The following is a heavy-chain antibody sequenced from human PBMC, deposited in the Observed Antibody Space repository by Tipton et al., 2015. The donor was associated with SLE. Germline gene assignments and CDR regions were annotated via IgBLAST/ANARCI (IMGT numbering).Heavy chain of an antibody. V-gene: IGHV3-23*01. CDR2: VGGSGSDT. D-gene: IGHD3-10*01. CDR3: ARVRFGVTLDGLDV. Sequence: SLRLSCVASGFTFSSYAMSWVRKAPGKGLQWVSTVGGSGSDTYYTDSVQGRFTISRDNAKNSLYLQMNSLRAADTAVYYCARVRFGVTLDGLDVWGQGTTVTVSS. J-gene: IGHJ6*02. CDR1: GFTFSSYA.